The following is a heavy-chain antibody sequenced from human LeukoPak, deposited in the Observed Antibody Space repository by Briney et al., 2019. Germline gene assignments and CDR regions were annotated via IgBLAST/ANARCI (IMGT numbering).Heavy chain of an antibody. CDR3: STTYYYDSSEGY. J-gene: IGHJ4*02. CDR2: IKSKTDGGTT. D-gene: IGHD3-22*01. V-gene: IGHV3-15*07. Sequence: GGSLRLSCAASGFTFSNAWMNWVRQAPGKGLEWVGRIKSKTDGGTTDYAAPVKGRFTISGDDSKNTLYLQMNSLKTEDTAVYYCSTTYYYDSSEGYWGQGTLVTVSS. CDR1: GFTFSNAW.